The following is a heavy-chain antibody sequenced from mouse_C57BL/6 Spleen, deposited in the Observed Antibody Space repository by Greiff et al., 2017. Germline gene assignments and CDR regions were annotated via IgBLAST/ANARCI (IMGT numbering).Heavy chain of an antibody. J-gene: IGHJ2*01. V-gene: IGHV1-59*01. CDR3: ARGKLFDY. CDR2: IDPSDSYT. Sequence: QVQLQQPGAELVRPGTSVKLSCKASGYTFTSYWMHWVKQRPGQGLEWIGVIDPSDSYTNYNQKFKGKATLTVDTSSSTAYMQLSSLTSEDSAVYYCARGKLFDYWGKGTTLTVSS. CDR1: GYTFTSYW.